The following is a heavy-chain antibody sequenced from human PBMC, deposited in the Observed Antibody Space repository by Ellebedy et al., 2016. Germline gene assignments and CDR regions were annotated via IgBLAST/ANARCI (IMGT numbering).Heavy chain of an antibody. CDR2: IVVGSGNT. Sequence: SVKVSCXPSVFTLSSSSVQWIRQARGQRLEWIGWIVVGSGNTNYARKFQERVTFTRDMPTSTAYMELSSLRSEDTAVYYCAADVGYVWGQGTTVTVSS. CDR3: AADVGYV. V-gene: IGHV1-58*01. CDR1: VFTLSSSS. J-gene: IGHJ6*02. D-gene: IGHD3-10*01.